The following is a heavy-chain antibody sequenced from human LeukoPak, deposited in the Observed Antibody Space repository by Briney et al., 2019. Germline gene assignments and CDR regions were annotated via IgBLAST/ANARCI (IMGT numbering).Heavy chain of an antibody. V-gene: IGHV4-34*01. CDR3: ARRGSGSLNVQSNFDY. CDR2: INDSGAI. D-gene: IGHD3-10*01. Sequence: PSETLSLTCAVYGWTFSGYFWTWIRQPPGKGLEWIAVINDSGAINYNPSLKSRVSISVDTAKNQFSLKVNSVTAADTAVYYSARRGSGSLNVQSNFDYWGQGTLVTVSS. CDR1: GWTFSGYF. J-gene: IGHJ4*02.